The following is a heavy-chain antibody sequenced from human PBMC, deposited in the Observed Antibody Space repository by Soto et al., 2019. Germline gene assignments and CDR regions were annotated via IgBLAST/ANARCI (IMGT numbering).Heavy chain of an antibody. CDR1: GFTFSSYA. V-gene: IGHV3-23*01. Sequence: GGSLRLSCAASGFTFSSYAMSWVRQAPGKGLEWVSAISGSGGSTYYADPVKGRFTISRDNSKNTLYLQMNSLRAEDTAVYYCAKDLGKQLVVDYWGQGTLVTVSS. J-gene: IGHJ4*02. CDR3: AKDLGKQLVVDY. D-gene: IGHD6-6*01. CDR2: ISGSGGST.